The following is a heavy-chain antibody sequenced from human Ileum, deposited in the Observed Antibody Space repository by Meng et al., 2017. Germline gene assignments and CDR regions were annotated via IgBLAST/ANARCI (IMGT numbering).Heavy chain of an antibody. D-gene: IGHD4-17*01. Sequence: SETLSLTCTVSGGSISDTTYYWTWIRQPPRKGLEWIGSVYYSGSTYYNPSLTSRLAISVDTSKNQFSLNLSSVTAADTAVYYCARVPPQQLTVSSFYQGIDVWGQGTMVTVSS. CDR1: GGSISDTTYY. CDR3: ARVPPQQLTVSSFYQGIDV. J-gene: IGHJ6*02. CDR2: VYYSGST. V-gene: IGHV4-39*07.